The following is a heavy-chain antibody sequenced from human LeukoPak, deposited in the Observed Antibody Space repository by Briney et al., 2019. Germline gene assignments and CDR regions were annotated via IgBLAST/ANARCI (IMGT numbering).Heavy chain of an antibody. CDR3: AKGSGPFDY. CDR1: GFTFSSYS. V-gene: IGHV3-48*01. Sequence: PGGSLRLSCAASGFTFSSYSMTWVRQAPGKGLEWVSYISSSSSTIYYADSVKGRFTISRDNAKNSLYLQMNSLRAEDTAVYYCAKGSGPFDYWGQGTLVTVSS. J-gene: IGHJ4*02. CDR2: ISSSSSTI.